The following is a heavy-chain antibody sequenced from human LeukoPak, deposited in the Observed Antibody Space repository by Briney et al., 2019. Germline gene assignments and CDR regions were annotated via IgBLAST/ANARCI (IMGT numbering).Heavy chain of an antibody. CDR3: ARESAGLSAKTYYYDSSGYYYEFDY. CDR2: ISSSSSTI. Sequence: GGSLRLSCAPSGFTCSSYSMNWVRQAPGKGLEWVSYISSSSSTIYYADSVKGRLTISRDNAKNSLYLQMNSLRDEDTAVYYCARESAGLSAKTYYYDSSGYYYEFDYWGQGTLVTVSS. D-gene: IGHD3-22*01. V-gene: IGHV3-48*02. J-gene: IGHJ4*02. CDR1: GFTCSSYS.